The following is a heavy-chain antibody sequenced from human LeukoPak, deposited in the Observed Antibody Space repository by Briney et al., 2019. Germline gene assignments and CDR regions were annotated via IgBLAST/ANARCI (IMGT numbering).Heavy chain of an antibody. Sequence: GGSLRLSCVASGFTFNTYSFHWVRQAPGKGLEWVAIIRHDGTTKYRSDSVRGRFTVSRDNSRNTLYLQMNSLGVEDTAVYYCAKDAFGAGGFDYWGQGTLVTVSS. CDR3: AKDAFGAGGFDY. CDR2: IRHDGTTK. D-gene: IGHD3-16*01. J-gene: IGHJ4*02. V-gene: IGHV3-30*02. CDR1: GFTFNTYS.